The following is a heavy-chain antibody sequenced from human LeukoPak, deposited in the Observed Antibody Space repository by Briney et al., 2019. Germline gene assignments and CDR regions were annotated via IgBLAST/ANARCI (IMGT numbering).Heavy chain of an antibody. V-gene: IGHV1-24*01. J-gene: IGHJ6*02. CDR1: GYTLTELS. Sequence: ASVKVSCKVSGYTLTELSMHWVRQAPGKGLEWMGGFDPEDGETIYAQKFQGRLTMTADTSTDTGYRELSSLRSEDTAVYYCATDQRGAGLGFVYGSGSFNGLDVWGQGTTVTVSS. D-gene: IGHD3-10*01. CDR2: FDPEDGET. CDR3: ATDQRGAGLGFVYGSGSFNGLDV.